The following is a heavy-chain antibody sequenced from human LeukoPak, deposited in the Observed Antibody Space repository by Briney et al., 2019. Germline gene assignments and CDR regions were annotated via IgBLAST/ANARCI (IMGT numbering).Heavy chain of an antibody. D-gene: IGHD3-3*01. V-gene: IGHV1-2*02. CDR2: INPNSGGT. CDR3: ARLRFLESYGMDV. Sequence: ASVKVSCKASGYTFTSYYIHWVRQAPGQGLEWMGWINPNSGGTNYAQKFQGRVTMTRDTSISTAYMELSRLRSDDTAVYYCARLRFLESYGMDVWGQGTTVTVSS. J-gene: IGHJ6*02. CDR1: GYTFTSYY.